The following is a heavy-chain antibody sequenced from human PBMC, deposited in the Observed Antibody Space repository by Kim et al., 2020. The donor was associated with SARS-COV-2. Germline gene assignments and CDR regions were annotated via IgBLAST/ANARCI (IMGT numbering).Heavy chain of an antibody. CDR2: IIPIFGTA. V-gene: IGHV1-69*13. J-gene: IGHJ6*02. Sequence: SVKVSCKASGGTFSSYAISWVRQAPGQGLEWMGGIIPIFGTANYAQKFQGRVTITADESTSTAYMELSSLRSEDTAVYYCARELGSGGWGYYYYGMDVWGQGTTVTVSS. D-gene: IGHD1-26*01. CDR3: ARELGSGGWGYYYYGMDV. CDR1: GGTFSSYA.